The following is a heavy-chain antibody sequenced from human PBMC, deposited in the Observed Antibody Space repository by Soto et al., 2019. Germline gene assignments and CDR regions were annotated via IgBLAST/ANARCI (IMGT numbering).Heavy chain of an antibody. D-gene: IGHD2-2*01. J-gene: IGHJ5*02. V-gene: IGHV4-31*03. CDR1: GGSISRGGYY. Sequence: SETLSLTCTVSGGSISRGGYYWSWIRQQPGKGLEWIGYIYYSGSTYYNPSLKSRVTISVDTSKNQFSLKLSSVTAADTAVYYCARDRGVVPAATGNWFDPWGQGTLVTVSS. CDR3: ARDRGVVPAATGNWFDP. CDR2: IYYSGST.